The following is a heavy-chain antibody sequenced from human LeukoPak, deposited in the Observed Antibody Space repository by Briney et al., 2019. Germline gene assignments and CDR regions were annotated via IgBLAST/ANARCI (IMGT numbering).Heavy chain of an antibody. CDR2: IIPILGIA. J-gene: IGHJ4*02. CDR1: GGTFSSYA. Sequence: ASVKVSCKASGGTFSSYAISWVRQAPGQGLEWMGRIIPILGIANYAQKFQGRVTITADKSTSTAYMELSSLRSEDTAVYYCAREKHCYDSSGTPDYWGQGTLVTVSS. CDR3: AREKHCYDSSGTPDY. D-gene: IGHD3-22*01. V-gene: IGHV1-69*04.